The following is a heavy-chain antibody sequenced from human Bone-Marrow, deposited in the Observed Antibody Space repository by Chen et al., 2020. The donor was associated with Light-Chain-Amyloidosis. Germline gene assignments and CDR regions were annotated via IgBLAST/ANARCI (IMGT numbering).Heavy chain of an antibody. CDR1: GYHFPNYW. CDR2: IYPDDSDA. CDR3: ARRRDGYNFDY. D-gene: IGHD5-12*01. J-gene: IGHJ4*02. V-gene: IGHV5-51*01. Sequence: ELQLEQSGPEVKKPGESLKICCRGSGYHFPNYWIGWVRQMPGKGLELMGVIYPDDSDARYGPSFEGQVTISANKSISTAYLQWRSLKASDTAMYYCARRRDGYNFDYWGQGTLVTVSS.